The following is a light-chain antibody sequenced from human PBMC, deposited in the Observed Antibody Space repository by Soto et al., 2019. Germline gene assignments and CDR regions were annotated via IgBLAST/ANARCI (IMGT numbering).Light chain of an antibody. V-gene: IGKV3-11*01. CDR2: DAF. CDR3: QQRSQWPLT. J-gene: IGKJ4*01. CDR1: QSVDTS. Sequence: EIVLTQSPATLSLSPGERATLSCRASQSVDTSLDWYQQKPGQAPRLLIFDAFNRATGIPARFSGSGSGTDFTLTISNLEPDDFAVYYCQQRSQWPLTFGGGTKVEIK.